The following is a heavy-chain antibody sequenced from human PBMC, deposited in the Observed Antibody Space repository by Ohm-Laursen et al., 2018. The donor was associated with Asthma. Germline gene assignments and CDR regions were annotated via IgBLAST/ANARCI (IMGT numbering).Heavy chain of an antibody. CDR2: ISRSTSRI. J-gene: IGHJ4*02. CDR1: GFTFSSYG. V-gene: IGHV3-48*01. Sequence: SLRLSCTASGFTFSSYGMHWVRQTPGKGLEWVSYISRSTSRIQYAESVKGRFTISRDNSKNTLYLQMNSLRAEDTAVYYCAKGTLPAMVTIALDYWGQGTLVTVSS. CDR3: AKGTLPAMVTIALDY. D-gene: IGHD5-18*01.